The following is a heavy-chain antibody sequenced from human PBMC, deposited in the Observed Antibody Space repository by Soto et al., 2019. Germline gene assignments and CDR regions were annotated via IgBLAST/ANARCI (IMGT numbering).Heavy chain of an antibody. J-gene: IGHJ1*01. CDR2: ITPNSRGT. D-gene: IGHD6-19*01. V-gene: IGHV1-2*04. CDR1: GYTFTGYY. Sequence: ASVKVSCKASGYTFTGYYMHWVRQAPGQGIEWMAWITPNSRGTNYAQKFQAWDTTTRDTSISTAYMELSRLRSDDTAVYYCASGPPLNVIAVAGTSQGYFQHSGQRTLVTVSS. CDR3: ASGPPLNVIAVAGTSQGYFQH.